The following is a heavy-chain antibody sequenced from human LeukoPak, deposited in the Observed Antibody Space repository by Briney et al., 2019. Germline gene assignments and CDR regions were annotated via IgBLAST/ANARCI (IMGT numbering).Heavy chain of an antibody. V-gene: IGHV4-30-4*01. D-gene: IGHD3-16*01. CDR1: GGSFSSADYY. J-gene: IGHJ4*02. Sequence: SETLSLTCTVSGGSFSSADYYWSWIRQPPGKGLQWIGFIYYRGTTYYSPSLKSRVTISLDPSNNQFSLNLNSVTAADTAVYYCARLRGSEGYGWDHFDFWGQGTLVTVSS. CDR2: IYYRGTT. CDR3: ARLRGSEGYGWDHFDF.